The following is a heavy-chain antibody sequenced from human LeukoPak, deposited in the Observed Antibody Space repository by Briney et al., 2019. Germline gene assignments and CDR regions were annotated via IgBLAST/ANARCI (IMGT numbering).Heavy chain of an antibody. CDR3: ARGGVYCSSTSCFYYYYMGV. J-gene: IGHJ6*03. CDR1: GGTFSSYA. D-gene: IGHD2-2*01. CDR2: IIPIFGTA. V-gene: IGHV1-69*13. Sequence: SVKVSCKASGGTFSSYAISWVRQAPGQGLEWMGGIIPIFGTANYAQKFQGRVTITADESTSTAYMELRSLRSDDTAVYYCARGGVYCSSTSCFYYYYMGVWGKGTTVTVSS.